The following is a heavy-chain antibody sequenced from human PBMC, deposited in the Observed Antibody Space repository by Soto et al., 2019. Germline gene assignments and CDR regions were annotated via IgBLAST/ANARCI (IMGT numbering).Heavy chain of an antibody. CDR1: GGSFSGYY. CDR3: ARGRPPLYGDYLIGGYYYYYMDV. Sequence: SETLSLTCAVYGGSFSGYYWSWIRQPPGKGLEWIGEINHSGSTNYNPSLKSRVTISVDTSKNQFSLKLSSVTAADTAVYYCARGRPPLYGDYLIGGYYYYYMDVWGKGTTVT. D-gene: IGHD4-17*01. CDR2: INHSGST. V-gene: IGHV4-34*01. J-gene: IGHJ6*03.